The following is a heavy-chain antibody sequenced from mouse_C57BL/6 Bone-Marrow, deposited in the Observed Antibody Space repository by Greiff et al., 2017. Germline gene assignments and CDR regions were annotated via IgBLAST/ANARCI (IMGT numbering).Heavy chain of an antibody. J-gene: IGHJ1*03. CDR1: GYTFTSYG. Sequence: QVQLKESGAELARPGASVKLSCKASGYTFTSYGISWVKQRTGQGLEWIGEIYPRSGKTYYNEKFKGKATLTADKSSSTAYMELRSLTSEDSAVYFCARGKAAYYSNFWYFDVWGTGTTVTVSS. D-gene: IGHD2-5*01. CDR3: ARGKAAYYSNFWYFDV. V-gene: IGHV1-81*01. CDR2: IYPRSGKT.